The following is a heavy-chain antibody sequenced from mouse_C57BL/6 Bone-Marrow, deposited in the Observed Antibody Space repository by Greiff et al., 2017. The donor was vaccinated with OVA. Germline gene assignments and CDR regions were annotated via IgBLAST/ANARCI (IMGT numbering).Heavy chain of an antibody. CDR2: IHPISGST. J-gene: IGHJ1*03. V-gene: IGHV1-64*01. Sequence: VQLQQSGAELVKPGASVKLSCKASGYTFTSYWMHWVKQRPGQGLEWIGMIHPISGSTNYNEKFKSKTTLTVDKSSITAYMQLSSLTSEDSTVYYCARSLRYYSNWYFDVWGTGTTVTVSS. CDR3: ARSLRYYSNWYFDV. CDR1: GYTFTSYW. D-gene: IGHD2-5*01.